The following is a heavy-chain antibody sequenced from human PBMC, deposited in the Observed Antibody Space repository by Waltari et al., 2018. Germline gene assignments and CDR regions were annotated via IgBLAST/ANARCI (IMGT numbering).Heavy chain of an antibody. D-gene: IGHD4-17*01. CDR1: GGTFSSYA. CDR2: IIPILGIA. CDR3: ADSTVTDEDDYYYYYMDV. V-gene: IGHV1-69*04. J-gene: IGHJ6*03. Sequence: QVQLVQSGAEVKKPGSSVKVSCKASGGTFSSYAISWVRQAPGQGLEWMGGIIPILGIANYAQKFQGRVTITADESTSTAYMELSSLRSEDTAVYYCADSTVTDEDDYYYYYMDVWGKGTTVTVSS.